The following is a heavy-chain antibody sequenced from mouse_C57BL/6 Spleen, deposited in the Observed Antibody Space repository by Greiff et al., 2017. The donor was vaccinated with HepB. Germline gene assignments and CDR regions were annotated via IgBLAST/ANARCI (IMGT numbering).Heavy chain of an antibody. CDR3: TTLSYGSSPL. CDR2: IDPETGGT. J-gene: IGHJ2*01. Sequence: VKLMESGAELVRPGASVTLSCKASGYTFTDYEMHWVKQTPVHGLEWIGAIDPETGGTAYNQKFKGKAILTADKSSSTAYMELRSLTSEDSAVYYCTTLSYGSSPLWGQGTTLTVSS. CDR1: GYTFTDYE. D-gene: IGHD1-1*01. V-gene: IGHV1-15*01.